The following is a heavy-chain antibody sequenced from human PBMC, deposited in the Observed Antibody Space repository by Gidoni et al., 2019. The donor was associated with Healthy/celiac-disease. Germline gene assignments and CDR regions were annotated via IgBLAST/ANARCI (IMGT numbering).Heavy chain of an antibody. J-gene: IGHJ4*02. CDR1: GSTFRSYS. CDR3: ARDGSPYGDYDVGDY. CDR2: ISSSSSYI. D-gene: IGHD4-17*01. V-gene: IGHV3-21*01. Sequence: EVQLVESGGGLVKPGGSLRLSCAASGSTFRSYSMNWVRQAPGKGLEWVSSISSSSSYIYYADSVKGRFTISRDNAKNSLYLQMNSLRAEDTAVYYCARDGSPYGDYDVGDYWGQGTLVTVSS.